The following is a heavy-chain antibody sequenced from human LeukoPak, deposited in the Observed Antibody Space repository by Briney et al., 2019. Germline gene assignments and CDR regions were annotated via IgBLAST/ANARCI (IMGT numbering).Heavy chain of an antibody. CDR3: ATSMPLVRGVISLDY. CDR1: GYTLTELS. CDR2: FDPEDGET. Sequence: ASVKVSCKGSGYTLTELSMHWVRQAPGKGLEWVGGFDPEDGETIYAQKFQGRVTKTEDKSTDAAYMELSSLGSEDTAVYYCATSMPLVRGVISLDYWGQGTLVTVSS. J-gene: IGHJ4*02. V-gene: IGHV1-24*01. D-gene: IGHD3-10*01.